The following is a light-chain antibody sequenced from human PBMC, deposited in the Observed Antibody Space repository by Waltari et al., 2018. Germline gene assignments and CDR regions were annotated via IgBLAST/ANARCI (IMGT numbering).Light chain of an antibody. Sequence: QSVLTQPPSVSGTPGQRVTLSCSGFTSNVRSNSVNWYQQIPGMAPKLLIYSQNNRPSGVPDRFSGSTSGTSASLAISDLQSEDEADYFCAAWDESLNGQVFGPGTKVSVL. J-gene: IGLJ1*01. CDR1: TSNVRSNS. CDR3: AAWDESLNGQV. CDR2: SQN. V-gene: IGLV1-44*01.